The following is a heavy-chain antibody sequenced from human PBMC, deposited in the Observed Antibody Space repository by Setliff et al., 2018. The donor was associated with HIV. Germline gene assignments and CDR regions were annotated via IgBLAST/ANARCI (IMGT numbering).Heavy chain of an antibody. Sequence: SVKVSCKASGYTFTSYDIKWARQATGQGLEWMGWMNPNSGNTGYAQKFQGRVTMTRNTSISTAYMELSSLRSEDTAVYYCARAQYQLLEPPTYNWFDPWGQGTLVTVSS. D-gene: IGHD2-2*01. CDR2: MNPNSGNT. J-gene: IGHJ5*02. V-gene: IGHV1-8*02. CDR1: GYTFTSYD. CDR3: ARAQYQLLEPPTYNWFDP.